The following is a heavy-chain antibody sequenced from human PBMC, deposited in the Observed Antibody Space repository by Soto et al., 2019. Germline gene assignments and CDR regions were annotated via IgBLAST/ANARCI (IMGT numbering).Heavy chain of an antibody. CDR1: GGSFSGYY. Sequence: SYTLSLTCAVYGGSFSGYYWNWIRQPPGKGLEWIGEIDHSGYTNYNPSLKSLVTISVDTSKNQFSLRLTSVTAADTAVYYCARVRDWFDPWGQGTLVTVSS. D-gene: IGHD3-3*01. V-gene: IGHV4-34*01. J-gene: IGHJ5*02. CDR2: IDHSGYT. CDR3: ARVRDWFDP.